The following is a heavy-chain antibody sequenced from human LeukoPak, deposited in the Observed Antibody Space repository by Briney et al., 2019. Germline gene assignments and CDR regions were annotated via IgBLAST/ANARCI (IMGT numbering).Heavy chain of an antibody. V-gene: IGHV3-74*01. J-gene: IGHJ3*02. CDR2: INSDGSST. CDR3: AREGMTLGDAFDI. Sequence: GGSRRLSCAASGFTFSSYWMHWVRQAPGKGLVWVSRINSDGSSTSYADSVKGRFTISRDNAKNTLYLQMNSLRAEDTAVYYCAREGMTLGDAFDIWGQGTMVTVSS. CDR1: GFTFSSYW.